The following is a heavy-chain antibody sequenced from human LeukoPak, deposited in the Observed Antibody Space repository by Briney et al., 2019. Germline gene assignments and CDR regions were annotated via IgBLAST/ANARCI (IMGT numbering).Heavy chain of an antibody. CDR3: ASDQRYAFDY. D-gene: IGHD3-9*01. Sequence: GGSLRLSCAAFGFTFSSHEMNWVRQAPGKGLEWVSNIRTSAEGANYAYYADSVKGRVTISRDDAKNTLYLHMNSLRDDDTAVYYCASDQRYAFDYWGQGILVTVSS. CDR2: IRTSAEGANYA. CDR1: GFTFSSHE. J-gene: IGHJ4*02. V-gene: IGHV3-48*03.